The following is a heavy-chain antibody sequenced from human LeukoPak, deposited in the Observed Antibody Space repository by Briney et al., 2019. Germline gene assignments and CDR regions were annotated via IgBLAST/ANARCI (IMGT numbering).Heavy chain of an antibody. CDR2: IWYDGSNK. CDR3: AKDLVGAELDY. V-gene: IGHV3-30*02. J-gene: IGHJ4*02. D-gene: IGHD4/OR15-4a*01. CDR1: GFTFSSYG. Sequence: GGSLRLSCAASGFTFSSYGMHWVRQAPGKGLEWVAVIWYDGSNKYYADSVKGRFTISRDKSKNTLYLQMNSLRAEDTAVYYCAKDLVGAELDYWGQGTLVTVPS.